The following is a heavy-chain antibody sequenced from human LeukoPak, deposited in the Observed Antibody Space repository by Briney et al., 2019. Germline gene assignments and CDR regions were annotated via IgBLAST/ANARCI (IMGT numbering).Heavy chain of an antibody. J-gene: IGHJ6*02. CDR2: TYYRSKWYN. CDR1: GDSVSSNSAA. CDR3: ARDIEEGQLVRVGYYYYGMDV. V-gene: IGHV6-1*01. D-gene: IGHD6-6*01. Sequence: SQTLSLTCAISGDSVSSNSAAWNWIRQSPSRGLEWLGRTYYRSKWYNDYAVAVKSRITINPDTSKNQFSLQLNSVTPEDTAVYYCARDIEEGQLVRVGYYYYGMDVWGQGTTVTVSS.